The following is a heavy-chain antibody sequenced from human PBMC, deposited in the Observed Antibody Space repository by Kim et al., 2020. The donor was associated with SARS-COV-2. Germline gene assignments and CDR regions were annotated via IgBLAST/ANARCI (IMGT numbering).Heavy chain of an antibody. CDR1: GFTFSSYA. V-gene: IGHV3-64*01. D-gene: IGHD1-26*01. CDR2: ISSNGGST. J-gene: IGHJ4*02. Sequence: GGSLRLSCAASGFTFSSYAMHWVRQAPGKGLEYVSAISSNGGSTYYANSVKGRFTISRDNSKNTLYLQMGSLRAEDMAVYYCARAQGATPVIPFDYWGQGTLVTVSS. CDR3: ARAQGATPVIPFDY.